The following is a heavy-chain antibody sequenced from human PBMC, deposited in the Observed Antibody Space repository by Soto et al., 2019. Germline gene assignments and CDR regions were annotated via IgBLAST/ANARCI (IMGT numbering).Heavy chain of an antibody. J-gene: IGHJ4*02. CDR2: IYYSGST. CDR3: ARQVVVTSPIDY. Sequence: ASETLSLTCTVSGGSISSGDYYWSWIRKPPGKGLEWIGYIYYSGSTYYNPSLKSRVTISVDTSKNQFSLKLSSVTAADTAVYYCARQVVVTSPIDYWGQGTLVTVSS. CDR1: GGSISSGDYY. D-gene: IGHD2-21*02. V-gene: IGHV4-30-4*01.